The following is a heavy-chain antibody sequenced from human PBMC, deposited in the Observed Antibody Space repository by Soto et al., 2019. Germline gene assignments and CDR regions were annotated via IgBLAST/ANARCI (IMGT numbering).Heavy chain of an antibody. CDR3: ARDGREASGLDV. Sequence: QVQLQESGPGLVRPSETLSLTCTVSGGSISSHYWSWVRQAPGKGLEWVGHIYYRGSTNYNPSLRSRSTISVDASKSQFSLKLNSVTTADTAVYYCARDGREASGLDVWGQGPKVTVSS. D-gene: IGHD1-26*01. V-gene: IGHV4-59*11. CDR1: GGSISSHY. CDR2: IYYRGST. J-gene: IGHJ6*02.